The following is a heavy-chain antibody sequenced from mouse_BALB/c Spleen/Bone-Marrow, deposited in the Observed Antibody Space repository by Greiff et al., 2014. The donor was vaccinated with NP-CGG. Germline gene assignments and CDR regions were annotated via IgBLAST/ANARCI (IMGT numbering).Heavy chain of an antibody. V-gene: IGHV2-2*02. CDR1: GFSLSSYG. J-gene: IGHJ2*01. CDR3: ARNHRGYYFDY. CDR2: IWSGGST. Sequence: VMLVESGPGLVQPSQSLSITCTVSGFSLSSYGVHWVRQSPGKGLEWLGVIWSGGSTDYNAAFISRLTISKDNSKSQVFFKMTSLQANDTAICYCARNHRGYYFDYWGQGTTLTVSS. D-gene: IGHD3-1*01.